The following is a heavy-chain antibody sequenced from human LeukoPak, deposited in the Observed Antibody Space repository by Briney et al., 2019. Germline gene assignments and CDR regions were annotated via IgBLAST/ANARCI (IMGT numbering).Heavy chain of an antibody. D-gene: IGHD3-22*01. V-gene: IGHV3-23*01. CDR2: ISGSGGST. J-gene: IGHJ4*02. Sequence: SLRXSCXASGFTFSSYAMSWVRQAPGKGLEWVSAISGSGGSTYYADSVKGRFTISRDNSKNTLYLQMNSLRAEDTAVYYCAKRAGSYDSSGYYTYYFDYWGQGTLVTVSS. CDR1: GFTFSSYA. CDR3: AKRAGSYDSSGYYTYYFDY.